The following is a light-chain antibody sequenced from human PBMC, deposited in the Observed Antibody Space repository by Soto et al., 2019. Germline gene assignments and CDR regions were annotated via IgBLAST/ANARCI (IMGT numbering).Light chain of an antibody. CDR3: LQRSNWLT. Sequence: EIVLTQSPATLSLSPGERATLSCRASQSVSSYLAWYQQKPGQAPRLLIYGASNRATGIPARFSGSGSGTDFTLTISSPEPEDSAVYYCLQRSNWLTFGGGTKVDIK. J-gene: IGKJ4*01. V-gene: IGKV3-11*01. CDR2: GAS. CDR1: QSVSSY.